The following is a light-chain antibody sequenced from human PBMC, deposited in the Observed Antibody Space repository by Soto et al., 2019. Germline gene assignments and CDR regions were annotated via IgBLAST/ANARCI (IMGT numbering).Light chain of an antibody. J-gene: IGKJ4*01. CDR2: DIS. CDR1: QSVTSY. CDR3: QQRTNWSPPA. Sequence: DIILTQSPATLSLSPGERATLSCRASQSVTSYLAWYQQKPGQAPRLLMSDISNRATGVPARFIGRGYGTDFNLTISSLEPEDFAVYYCQQRTNWSPPAFGGGTKVEIK. V-gene: IGKV3-11*01.